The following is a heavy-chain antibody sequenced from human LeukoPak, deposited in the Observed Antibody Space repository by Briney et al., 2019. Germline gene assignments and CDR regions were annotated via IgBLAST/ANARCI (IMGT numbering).Heavy chain of an antibody. Sequence: SQTLSLTCAVSGGSISSGGYSWSWLRQPAGKGLEWIGRIYTSGSTNYNPSLKSRVTMSVDTSKNQFSLKLSSVTAADTAVYYCARDLVVPAAVGNWFDPWGQGTLVTVSS. D-gene: IGHD2-2*01. V-gene: IGHV4-61*02. J-gene: IGHJ5*02. CDR2: IYTSGST. CDR3: ARDLVVPAAVGNWFDP. CDR1: GGSISSGGYS.